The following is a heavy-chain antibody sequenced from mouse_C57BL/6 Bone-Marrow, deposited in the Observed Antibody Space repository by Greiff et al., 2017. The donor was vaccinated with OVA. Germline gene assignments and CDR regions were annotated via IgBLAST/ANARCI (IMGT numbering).Heavy chain of an antibody. CDR1: GYSITSGYD. Sequence: VQLKQSGPGMVKPSQSLSLTCTVTGYSITSGYDWHWIRHFPGNKLEWMGYISYSGSTNYNPSLKSRISITHDTSKNHFFLKLNSVTTEDTATYYCARGRYPGAMDYWGQGTSVTVSS. CDR2: ISYSGST. CDR3: ARGRYPGAMDY. V-gene: IGHV3-1*01. D-gene: IGHD1-1*01. J-gene: IGHJ4*01.